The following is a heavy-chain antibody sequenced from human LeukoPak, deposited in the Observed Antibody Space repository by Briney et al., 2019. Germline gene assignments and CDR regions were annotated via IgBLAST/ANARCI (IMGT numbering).Heavy chain of an antibody. D-gene: IGHD6-6*01. V-gene: IGHV3-30*02. Sequence: PGGSLRLSCAASGFIFSSYGMHWVRQAPGKGLEWVAFTRYDGTNKYYADSVKGRFTISRDNSKNTLYLQMNSLRVEDTAVYYCAKDRGSSSSVGASGWGQGTLVTVSS. J-gene: IGHJ4*02. CDR1: GFIFSSYG. CDR3: AKDRGSSSSVGASG. CDR2: TRYDGTNK.